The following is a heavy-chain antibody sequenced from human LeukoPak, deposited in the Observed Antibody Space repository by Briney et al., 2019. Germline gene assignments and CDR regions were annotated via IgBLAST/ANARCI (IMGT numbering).Heavy chain of an antibody. V-gene: IGHV1-18*01. CDR1: GYTFNNYG. CDR3: VKDWNILTGRNCFDP. D-gene: IGHD3-9*01. J-gene: IGHJ5*02. CDR2: VTSYNGDT. Sequence: ASVKVSRKASGYTFNNYGISWVRQAPGQGLEWMGWVTSYNGDTNYAQKFQGRVTMSADTATSTAYMELRSLRFDDTAIYYCVKDWNILTGRNCFDPWGQGTLVTVSS.